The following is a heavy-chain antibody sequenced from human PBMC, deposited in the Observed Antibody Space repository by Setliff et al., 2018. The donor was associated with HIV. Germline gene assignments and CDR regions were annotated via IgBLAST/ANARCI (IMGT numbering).Heavy chain of an antibody. CDR3: ARWVYNSAWSLDY. Sequence: SETLSLTCSVSGGSDNSGNYHWAWIRQPAGKGLEWIGHIYTSGSPHYKSSLTSRLTISLDTSRNQFSLELTSVTAADSATYYCARWVYNSAWSLDYWGQGTLVTVSS. CDR1: GGSDNSGNYH. D-gene: IGHD6-19*01. CDR2: IYTSGSP. V-gene: IGHV4-61*09. J-gene: IGHJ4*02.